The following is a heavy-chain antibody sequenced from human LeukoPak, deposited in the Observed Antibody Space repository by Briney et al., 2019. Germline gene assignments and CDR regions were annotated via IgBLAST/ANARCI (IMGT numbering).Heavy chain of an antibody. CDR1: GYTFTSYG. CDR2: IDPSGGST. CDR3: ARTYGDDDY. J-gene: IGHJ4*02. Sequence: GASVKVSCKASGYTFTSYGIGWVRQAPGQGLEWMGIIDPSGGSTSYAQKFQGRVTMTRDTSTSTVYMELSSLRSEDTAVYYCARTYGDDDYWGQGTLVTVSS. V-gene: IGHV1-46*01. D-gene: IGHD4-17*01.